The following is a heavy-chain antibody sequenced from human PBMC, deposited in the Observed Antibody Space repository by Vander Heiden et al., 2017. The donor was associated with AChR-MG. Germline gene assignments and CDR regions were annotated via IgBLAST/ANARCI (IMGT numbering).Heavy chain of an antibody. J-gene: IGHJ4*02. CDR3: ARGGDYGDYYFDY. D-gene: IGHD4-17*01. Sequence: EVQLVQSGAEVKKPGEALKISCKGSGYSFPSYWLGWVGQRPGKGLEWMGIIYPGDSDTRYSPSFQGQVTISADKSISTAYLQWSSLKASDTAMYYCARGGDYGDYYFDYWGQGTLVTVSS. V-gene: IGHV5-51*01. CDR2: IYPGDSDT. CDR1: GYSFPSYW.